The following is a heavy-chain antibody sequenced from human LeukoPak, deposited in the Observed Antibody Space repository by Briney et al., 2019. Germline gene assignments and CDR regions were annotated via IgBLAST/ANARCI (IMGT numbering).Heavy chain of an antibody. J-gene: IGHJ3*02. Sequence: PSETLSLTCAVYGGSFSGFYWNWIRQPQGKGREWIGEINYSGSTNYNPSLKGRVTISVDTAKNQLSLKLSSVSAGETAVYYCARPFAGSTIFPIWGQGTMVTVSS. CDR3: ARPFAGSTIFPI. CDR2: INYSGST. V-gene: IGHV4-34*01. D-gene: IGHD3-3*01. CDR1: GGSFSGFY.